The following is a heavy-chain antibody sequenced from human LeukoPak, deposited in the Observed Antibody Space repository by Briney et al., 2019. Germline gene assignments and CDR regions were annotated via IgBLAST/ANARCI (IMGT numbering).Heavy chain of an antibody. CDR2: INSDGSGT. D-gene: IGHD6-13*01. CDR1: GFTFNIYW. V-gene: IGHV3-74*01. J-gene: IGHJ4*02. Sequence: PGGSLRLSCAASGFTFNIYWMHWVRQAPGKGLVWVSRINSDGSGTRYADSVKGRFTISRDNAKNTLYLEMNSLRAEDTAVYYCARSHASYSSNWSFSYYFDYWGQGTLVTVSS. CDR3: ARSHASYSSNWSFSYYFDY.